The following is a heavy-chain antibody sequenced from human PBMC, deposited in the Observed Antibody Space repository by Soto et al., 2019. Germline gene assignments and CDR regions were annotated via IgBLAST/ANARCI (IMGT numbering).Heavy chain of an antibody. CDR2: IIPVLGVT. V-gene: IGHV1-69*02. CDR3: ARRRYCGLDSYPQDCYGRDV. Sequence: QVQLVQSGPEVKKPGSSVRISCRSGGDTFSSYTVSWVRQTPGQGLEWMGRIIPVLGVTNYSRKFKDRMTITGDKTLATAYMELSSRKSDDTSRYYCARRRYCGLDSYPQDCYGRDVWGQGTSVIVSS. CDR1: GDTFSSYT. D-gene: IGHD2-21*02. J-gene: IGHJ6*02.